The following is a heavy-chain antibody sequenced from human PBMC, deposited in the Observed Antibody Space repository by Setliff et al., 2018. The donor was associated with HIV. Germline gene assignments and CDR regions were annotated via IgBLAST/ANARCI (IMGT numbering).Heavy chain of an antibody. CDR2: IIPIFGTA. Sequence: GASVKVSCKASGGTFSSYAISWVRQAPGQGLEWMGGIIPIFGTANYAQKFQGRVTITTDESTSTAYMELSSLRSEDTAVYYCARTPRYYDYAWGSYGAPLYYFDYWGQGTLVTVSS. V-gene: IGHV1-69*05. CDR3: ARTPRYYDYAWGSYGAPLYYFDY. CDR1: GGTFSSYA. D-gene: IGHD3-16*01. J-gene: IGHJ4*02.